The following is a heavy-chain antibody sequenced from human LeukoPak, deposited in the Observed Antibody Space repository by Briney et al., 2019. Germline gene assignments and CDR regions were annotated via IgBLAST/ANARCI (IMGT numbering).Heavy chain of an antibody. CDR3: AKDWDYYDSSGYSSPLDY. V-gene: IGHV3-23*01. CDR1: GFTFSSYA. Sequence: PGGSLRLSCAASGFTFSSYAMNWVRQAPGKGPEWVSTITGGGSSTYYADSVKGRFTISRDNSKNILYLQMNSLRAEDTAVYYCAKDWDYYDSSGYSSPLDYWGQGSLVTVSS. D-gene: IGHD3-22*01. CDR2: ITGGGSST. J-gene: IGHJ4*02.